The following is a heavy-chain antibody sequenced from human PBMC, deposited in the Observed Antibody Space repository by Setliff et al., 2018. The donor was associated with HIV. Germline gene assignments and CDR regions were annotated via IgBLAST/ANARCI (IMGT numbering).Heavy chain of an antibody. Sequence: PGGSLRLSCEASAFIFSSYGMHWVRQAPGKGLEWVAFIRYDGDNKYYADSVKGRFTISRDNSKNTLYLQMNSLRAKDAAVYYCAKAFGYCSGGSCPVLMDVWGKGTTVTVSS. D-gene: IGHD2-15*01. V-gene: IGHV3-30*02. CDR1: AFIFSSYG. CDR3: AKAFGYCSGGSCPVLMDV. J-gene: IGHJ6*03. CDR2: IRYDGDNK.